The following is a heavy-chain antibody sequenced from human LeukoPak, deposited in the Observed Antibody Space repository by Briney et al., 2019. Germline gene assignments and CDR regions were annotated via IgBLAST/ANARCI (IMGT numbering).Heavy chain of an antibody. Sequence: PGGCLRLSCAASGFTFSSYGMHWVRQAPRKRLGWVAVIWYDGSNKYYAESVKGLLTLSRDNYKNTLYLQMNSLRADDTAVYYCARDTDSSGYYWDYYYYYGMDVWGQGTTVTVSS. CDR3: ARDTDSSGYYWDYYYYYGMDV. D-gene: IGHD3-22*01. V-gene: IGHV3-33*01. CDR1: GFTFSSYG. CDR2: IWYDGSNK. J-gene: IGHJ6*02.